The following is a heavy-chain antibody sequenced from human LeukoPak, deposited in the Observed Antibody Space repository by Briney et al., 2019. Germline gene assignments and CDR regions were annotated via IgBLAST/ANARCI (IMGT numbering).Heavy chain of an antibody. V-gene: IGHV4-59*01. CDR1: GGSISNFL. J-gene: IGHJ4*02. CDR2: ITYSGNT. Sequence: SETLSLTCTVSGGSISNFLWNWIRQPPGKGLEWIGYITYSGNTDYNPSLKSRVTMSIDTSKTQFSLKLSSVTAADTAIYYCARGYNWSDRYFDCWGQGTLVTVSS. D-gene: IGHD1-1*01. CDR3: ARGYNWSDRYFDC.